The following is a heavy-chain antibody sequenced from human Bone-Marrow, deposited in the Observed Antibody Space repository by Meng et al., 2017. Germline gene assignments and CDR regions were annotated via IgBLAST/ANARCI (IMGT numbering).Heavy chain of an antibody. CDR2: ISWNSGSI. D-gene: IGHD3-3*01. CDR1: GFTLDDYA. J-gene: IGHJ4*02. CDR3: AKAEGNYDFWSGPTYYFDY. Sequence: SLKISCAATGFTLDDYAMHWVWQAPGKGLEWVSGISWNSGSIGYADSVKGRFTISRDNAKNSLYLQMNSLRAEDTALYYCAKAEGNYDFWSGPTYYFDYWGQGTLVTVSS. V-gene: IGHV3-9*01.